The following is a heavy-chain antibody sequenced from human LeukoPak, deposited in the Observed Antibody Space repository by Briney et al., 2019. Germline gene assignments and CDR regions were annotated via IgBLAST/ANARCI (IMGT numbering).Heavy chain of an antibody. J-gene: IGHJ5*02. D-gene: IGHD3-10*01. V-gene: IGHV4-34*01. CDR1: GGSFSGYY. Sequence: KSSETLSLTCAVYGGSFSGYYWSWIRQPPGKGLEWIGEINHSGSTNYNPSLKSRVTISVDTSKDQFSLKLSSVTAADTAVYYCAREVLWFGDPRCWFDPWGQGTLVTVSS. CDR3: AREVLWFGDPRCWFDP. CDR2: INHSGST.